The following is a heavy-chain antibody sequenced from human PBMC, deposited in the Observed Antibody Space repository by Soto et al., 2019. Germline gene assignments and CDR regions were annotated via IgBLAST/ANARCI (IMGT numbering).Heavy chain of an antibody. D-gene: IGHD2-2*01. J-gene: IGHJ4*02. V-gene: IGHV3-23*01. CDR3: AKDRSSTSCYAFDY. CDR2: ISGSGGTT. Sequence: EVQLLESGGGLVQPGGSLRLSCAASGFTFRNYAMSWARQAPGKGREWVSAISGSGGTTHYADSVKGRFTISRDNSKNTLYLQMNSLRVEDTAVYYCAKDRSSTSCYAFDYWCQGSLVTVSS. CDR1: GFTFRNYA.